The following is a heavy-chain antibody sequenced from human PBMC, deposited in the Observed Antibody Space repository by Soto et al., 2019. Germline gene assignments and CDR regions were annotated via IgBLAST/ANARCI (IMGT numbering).Heavy chain of an antibody. CDR3: AKAPNYDILIADV. CDR2: ISGSGGST. V-gene: IGHV3-23*01. CDR1: GFTLSSYA. Sequence: PGGSLRLSCAASGFTLSSYAMSWVRQAPGKGLEWVSAISGSGGSTYYADSVKGRFTISRDNSKNTLYLQMNSLRAEDTAVYYCAKAPNYDILIADVWGKGTTVTVSS. J-gene: IGHJ6*04. D-gene: IGHD3-9*01.